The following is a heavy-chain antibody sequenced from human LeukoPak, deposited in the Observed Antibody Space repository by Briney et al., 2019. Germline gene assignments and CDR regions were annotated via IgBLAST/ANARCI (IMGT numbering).Heavy chain of an antibody. D-gene: IGHD3-3*01. CDR3: AREDLGDYDFWSGYYEFDY. CDR2: ISSSSSYI. Sequence: GGSLRLSCAASGFTFSSYIMNWVRQAPGKGLEWVSSISSSSSYIYYAESVKGRFTISRDNAKNSLYLQMNSMRAEDTAVYYCAREDLGDYDFWSGYYEFDYWGQGTLVTVSS. CDR1: GFTFSSYI. V-gene: IGHV3-21*01. J-gene: IGHJ4*02.